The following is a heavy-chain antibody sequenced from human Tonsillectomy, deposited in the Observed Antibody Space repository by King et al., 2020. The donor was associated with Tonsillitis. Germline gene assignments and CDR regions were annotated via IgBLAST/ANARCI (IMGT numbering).Heavy chain of an antibody. CDR2: INPDSGGT. Sequence: VQLVESGAEVKKPGASVKVSCKASGYTFTGYYMHWVLQAPGQGLEWMGWINPDSGGTKNAQKFQGRVTMTRDTSISTTYMELSRLRSDDTAVYYCARARVFYDSSGYGYWGQGTLVTVSS. V-gene: IGHV1-2*02. CDR1: GYTFTGYY. J-gene: IGHJ4*02. CDR3: ARARVFYDSSGYGY. D-gene: IGHD3-22*01.